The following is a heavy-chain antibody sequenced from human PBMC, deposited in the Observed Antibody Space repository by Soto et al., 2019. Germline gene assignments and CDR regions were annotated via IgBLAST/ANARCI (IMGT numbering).Heavy chain of an antibody. CDR2: IYPGDSDT. CDR3: ARLRYSSSWNYYYYGRDV. CDR1: GYSFTSYW. J-gene: IGHJ6*02. D-gene: IGHD6-13*01. V-gene: IGHV5-51*01. Sequence: PGESLKISCKGSGYSFTSYWIGWVRHRLGKGLESMGIIYPGDSDTRYSPSFQGQVTISADKSISTAYLQWSSLKASDTAMYYCARLRYSSSWNYYYYGRDVWGQGTTVTVSS.